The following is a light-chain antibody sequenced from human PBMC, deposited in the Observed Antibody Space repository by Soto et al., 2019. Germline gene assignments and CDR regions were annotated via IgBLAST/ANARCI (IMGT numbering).Light chain of an antibody. J-gene: IGKJ5*01. CDR1: QSVSSSY. Sequence: EIVLTQSPGTLSLSPGERATLSCRASQSVSSSYLAWYQQKPGQAPRLLIYGASSRATGIPDRFSGSGSGTDFTLTISRLEPEDFAVYYCQQYGSSPPTFDQGTRREIK. V-gene: IGKV3-20*01. CDR3: QQYGSSPPT. CDR2: GAS.